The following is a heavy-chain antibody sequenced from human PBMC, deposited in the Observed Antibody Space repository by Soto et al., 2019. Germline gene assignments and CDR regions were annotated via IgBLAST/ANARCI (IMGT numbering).Heavy chain of an antibody. CDR2: IDASGGTT. J-gene: IGHJ6*02. Sequence: EGQLLESGGRLVQPGESLRLSCAASGSTFSIYAMSWARQAPGKGLEWVSVIDASGGTTYTDSVKGRFTISRDNSKNTLYLQMNSLRVEDTAVYYCVRERQLGVWGQGTTVTVSS. D-gene: IGHD6-6*01. V-gene: IGHV3-23*01. CDR3: VRERQLGV. CDR1: GSTFSIYA.